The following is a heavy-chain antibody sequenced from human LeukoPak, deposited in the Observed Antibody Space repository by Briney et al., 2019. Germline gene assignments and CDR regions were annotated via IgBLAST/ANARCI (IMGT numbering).Heavy chain of an antibody. J-gene: IGHJ4*02. V-gene: IGHV4-34*01. D-gene: IGHD2-2*01. CDR1: GGSFSGYY. CDR3: ARGVVVVPAAMYYFDY. CDR2: INHSGST. Sequence: SETLSLTCAVYGGSFSGYYWSWIRQPPGKGLEWIGEINHSGSTNYNPSLKSRVTISVDTSKNQFSLKLSSVTAADTAMYYCARGVVVVPAAMYYFDYWGQGTLVTVSS.